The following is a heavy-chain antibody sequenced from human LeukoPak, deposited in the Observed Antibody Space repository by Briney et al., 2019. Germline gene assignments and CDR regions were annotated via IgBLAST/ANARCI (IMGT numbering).Heavy chain of an antibody. CDR1: GGSISSSNW. Sequence: SGTLSLTCAVSGGSISSSNWWSWVRQPPGKGLEWIGEINHSGSTNYNPSLKSRVTISVDTSKNQFSLKLSSVTAADTAVYYCARAPHFFDTSGSRYYFDYWGQGALVTVSS. CDR2: INHSGST. CDR3: ARAPHFFDTSGSRYYFDY. V-gene: IGHV4-4*02. J-gene: IGHJ4*02. D-gene: IGHD3-22*01.